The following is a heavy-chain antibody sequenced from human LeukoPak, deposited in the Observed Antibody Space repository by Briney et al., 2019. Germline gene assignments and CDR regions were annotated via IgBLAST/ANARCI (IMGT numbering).Heavy chain of an antibody. CDR2: ISSSGSTI. D-gene: IGHD3-22*01. V-gene: IGHV3-11*01. CDR1: GFTVSSNY. Sequence: GGSLRLSCAASGFTVSSNYMSWIRQAPGKGLEWVSYISSSGSTIYYADSVKGRFTISRDNAKNSLYLRMNSLRAEDTAAYYCARVSYYDSSGYYYSPFGYFDYWGQGTLVTVSS. CDR3: ARVSYYDSSGYYYSPFGYFDY. J-gene: IGHJ4*02.